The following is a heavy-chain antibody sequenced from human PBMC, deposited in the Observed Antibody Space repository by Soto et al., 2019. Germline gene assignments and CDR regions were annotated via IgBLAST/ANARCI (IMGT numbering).Heavy chain of an antibody. V-gene: IGHV4-34*01. J-gene: IGHJ4*02. Sequence: QVQLQQWGAGLLKPSETLSLTCAVYGGSFSGYYWSWIRQPPGKGLEWIGEINHSGSTNYNPSLKSRVTISVDTSKNQFPLKLSSVTAADTAVYYCARGVEMATINFDYWGQGTLVTVSS. D-gene: IGHD5-12*01. CDR2: INHSGST. CDR1: GGSFSGYY. CDR3: ARGVEMATINFDY.